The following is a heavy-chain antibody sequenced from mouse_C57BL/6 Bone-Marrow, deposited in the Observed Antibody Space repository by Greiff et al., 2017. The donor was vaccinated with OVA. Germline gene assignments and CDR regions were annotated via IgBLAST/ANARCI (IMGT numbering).Heavy chain of an antibody. V-gene: IGHV1-69*01. Sequence: QVQLQQPGAELVMPGASVKLSCKASGYTFTSYWMHWVKQRSGQGLEWIGEFDPSAGYTNYNQKFKGKSTLTVDKSSSTAYMQLSSLTSEDSAVYNGARRDYAYGYFDVWGTGTTVTVSA. D-gene: IGHD2-4*01. CDR1: GYTFTSYW. CDR2: FDPSAGYT. J-gene: IGHJ1*03. CDR3: ARRDYAYGYFDV.